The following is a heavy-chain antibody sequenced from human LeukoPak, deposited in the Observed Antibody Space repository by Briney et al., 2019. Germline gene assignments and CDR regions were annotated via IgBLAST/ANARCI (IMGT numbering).Heavy chain of an antibody. V-gene: IGHV3-21*01. Sequence: GGSLRLSCAASGFTFSSYSMNWVRQAPGKGLEWVSSISSSSSYINYADSVRGRFTISRDNAKNSLFLQMDSLRGEDTAVYYCAKDSTMIVVVTWGQGTLVTVSS. D-gene: IGHD3-22*01. CDR2: ISSSSSYI. CDR3: AKDSTMIVVVT. J-gene: IGHJ5*02. CDR1: GFTFSSYS.